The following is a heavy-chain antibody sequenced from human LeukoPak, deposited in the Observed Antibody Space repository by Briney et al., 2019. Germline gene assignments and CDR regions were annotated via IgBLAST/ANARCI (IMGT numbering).Heavy chain of an antibody. D-gene: IGHD6-13*01. CDR1: GGSISSYC. Sequence: SETLSLTCTVSGGSISSYCWSWIRQPPGKGLEWIGYIYYSGSTNYNPSLKSRVTISVDTSKNQFSLKLSSVTAADTAVYYCARMSSNWPHWFDPWGQGTLVTVSS. V-gene: IGHV4-59*01. J-gene: IGHJ5*02. CDR3: ARMSSNWPHWFDP. CDR2: IYYSGST.